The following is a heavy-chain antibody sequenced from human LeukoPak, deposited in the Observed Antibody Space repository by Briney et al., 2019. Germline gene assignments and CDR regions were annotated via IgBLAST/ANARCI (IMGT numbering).Heavy chain of an antibody. CDR3: TSGGAGYYYYMDV. CDR2: ISSSSSYI. CDR1: GFTFSSYS. Sequence: GGSLRLSCAASGFTFSSYSMNWVRQAPGKGLEWVSSISSSSSYIYYADSVKGRFTISRDNAKNSLYLQMNSLRAEDTAVYYCTSGGAGYYYYMDVWGKGTTVTVSS. V-gene: IGHV3-21*01. J-gene: IGHJ6*03. D-gene: IGHD3-10*01.